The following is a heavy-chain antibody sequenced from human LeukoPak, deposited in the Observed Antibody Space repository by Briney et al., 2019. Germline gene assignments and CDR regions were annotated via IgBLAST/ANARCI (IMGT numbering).Heavy chain of an antibody. J-gene: IGHJ4*02. V-gene: IGHV3-21*01. Sequence: GGSLRLSCAASAFTFSNYAMSWVRQAPGKRLEWVSSISLVSGHIYYAESVKGRFTISRDNAKNSLYLQMNSLRAEDTAVYYCARGGGVHAHWGQGTLVTVSS. D-gene: IGHD3-16*01. CDR1: AFTFSNYA. CDR3: ARGGGVHAH. CDR2: ISLVSGHI.